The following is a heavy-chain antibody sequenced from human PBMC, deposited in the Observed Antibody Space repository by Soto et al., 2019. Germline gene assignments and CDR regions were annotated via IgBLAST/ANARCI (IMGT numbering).Heavy chain of an antibody. J-gene: IGHJ4*02. CDR2: IYASGSP. CDR1: GGSVSVYY. D-gene: IGHD1-26*01. Sequence: WETLSLTCTISGGSVSVYYWSWIRQSTGQGLEWIGYIYASGSPYYNPSLRSRVTISADTSKNQISLKLTSPTAADTAVYYCARGVGSSPPQYWGRGTLVTVSS. CDR3: ARGVGSSPPQY. V-gene: IGHV4-59*02.